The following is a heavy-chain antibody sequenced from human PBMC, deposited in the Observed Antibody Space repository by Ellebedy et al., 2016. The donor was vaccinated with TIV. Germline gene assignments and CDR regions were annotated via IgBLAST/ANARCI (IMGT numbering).Heavy chain of an antibody. J-gene: IGHJ3*01. CDR2: ISKYGRNQ. V-gene: IGHV3-30*03. CDR1: GFTFSSFG. Sequence: GESLKISCAASGFTFSSFGMHWVRQAPGKGLEWVAVISKYGRNQFYVDSVRGRFTVSRDNSKNTLYLQLNSLRAEDAALYYCARTSTMNKFGASDFWGQGTMVTVSS. CDR3: ARTSTMNKFGASDF. D-gene: IGHD1/OR15-1a*01.